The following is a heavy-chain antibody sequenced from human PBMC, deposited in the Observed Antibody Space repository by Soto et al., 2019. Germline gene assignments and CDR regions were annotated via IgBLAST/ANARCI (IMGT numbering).Heavy chain of an antibody. J-gene: IGHJ4*02. CDR1: GGSISSYY. D-gene: IGHD3-3*01. CDR3: ARVKTIFGVVMPYFDY. Sequence: SETLSLTCTVSGGSISSYYWSWIRQPPGKGLEWIGYIYYSGSTNYNPSLKSRVTISVDTSKNQFSLKLSSVTAADTAVYYCARVKTIFGVVMPYFDYWGQGTLVTVSS. V-gene: IGHV4-59*01. CDR2: IYYSGST.